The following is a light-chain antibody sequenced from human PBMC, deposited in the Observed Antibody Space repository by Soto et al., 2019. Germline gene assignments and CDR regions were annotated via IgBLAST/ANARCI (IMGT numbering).Light chain of an antibody. V-gene: IGKV1-5*03. J-gene: IGKJ1*01. CDR1: QSISGS. CDR2: EAS. CDR3: QQYYGYWT. Sequence: DIQMTQSPSTLSASVGDRVTITCRASQSISGSLAWYPHKPGKAPKLLIYEASNLKSGVPSSFRGSGSGTEYTLTISSLQPDDSESYYCQQYYGYWTFGEGTRVEIK.